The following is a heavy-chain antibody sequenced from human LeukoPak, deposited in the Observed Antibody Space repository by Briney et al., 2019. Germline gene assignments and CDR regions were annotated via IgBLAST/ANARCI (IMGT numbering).Heavy chain of an antibody. Sequence: GGSLRLSCAASGFTFSSYGMHWVRQSPGKGLEWVAVIWYDGSNKYYADSVKGRFTISRHNSKNTLYLQMNSLRAEDTAVYYCARDRDYMDVWGKGTTVTVSS. V-gene: IGHV3-33*01. CDR3: ARDRDYMDV. CDR1: GFTFSSYG. J-gene: IGHJ6*03. CDR2: IWYDGSNK.